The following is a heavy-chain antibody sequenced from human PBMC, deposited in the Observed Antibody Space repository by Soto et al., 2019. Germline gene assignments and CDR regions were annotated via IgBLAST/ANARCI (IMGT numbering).Heavy chain of an antibody. CDR2: IYYSGGT. Sequence: QVQLQESGPGLVKPSQTLSLTCTVSGGSISSGDYYWSWIRQPPGKGLEWIGYIYYSGGTYYNPSLQSRVTISVATSKNQFSLKLSSVTAADTAVYYCARARYDSSGYKYFQHWGQGTLVTVSS. J-gene: IGHJ1*01. CDR3: ARARYDSSGYKYFQH. D-gene: IGHD3-22*01. CDR1: GGSISSGDYY. V-gene: IGHV4-30-4*01.